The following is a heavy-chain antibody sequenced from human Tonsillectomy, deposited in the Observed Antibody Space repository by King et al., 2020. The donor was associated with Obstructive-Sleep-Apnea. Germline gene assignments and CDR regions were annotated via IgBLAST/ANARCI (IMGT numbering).Heavy chain of an antibody. CDR1: GFTFTNYA. J-gene: IGHJ4*02. CDR2: ISYDGSNK. D-gene: IGHD4-23*01. V-gene: IGHV3-30*04. CDR3: ARDHVAETTVEYYFDY. Sequence: VQLVESGGGVVQPGRSLRLSCAASGFTFTNYALHWVRQAPGKGLEWVAIISYDGSNKYYADSVKGRFTISRDNSKNTLHLQMNSLRAEDAALYYCARDHVAETTVEYYFDYWGQGTLVTVSS.